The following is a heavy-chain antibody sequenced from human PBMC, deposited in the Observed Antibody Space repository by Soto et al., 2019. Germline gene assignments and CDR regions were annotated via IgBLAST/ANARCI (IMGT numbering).Heavy chain of an antibody. V-gene: IGHV3-33*01. CDR1: GFTFNTYS. Sequence: QVQLEESWGGVVQPGRSLRLSCEASGFTFNTYSMHWVRQPPGKGLEWLAAIWYDGTQKYYADYVKGRFIISRDNSKKTLYLEMNSLRAEDTAVYYCARAGGTTVTGLWHFDSWGQGTLVTVSS. CDR2: IWYDGTQK. CDR3: ARAGGTTVTGLWHFDS. D-gene: IGHD4-17*01. J-gene: IGHJ4*02.